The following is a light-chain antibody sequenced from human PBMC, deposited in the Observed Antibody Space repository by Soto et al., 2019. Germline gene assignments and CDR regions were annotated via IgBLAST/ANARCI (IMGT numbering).Light chain of an antibody. CDR2: DAS. Sequence: EIVLTQSPGTLSLSPGERATLSCRASHSVSSSYLAWYQQKPDQAPRLLIYDASERATGIPARFSGSGSGTDFTLTITSLEPEDFAVYYCQQRSNWPPKITFGQGTRLEIK. CDR1: HSVSSSY. CDR3: QQRSNWPPKIT. J-gene: IGKJ5*01. V-gene: IGKV3D-20*02.